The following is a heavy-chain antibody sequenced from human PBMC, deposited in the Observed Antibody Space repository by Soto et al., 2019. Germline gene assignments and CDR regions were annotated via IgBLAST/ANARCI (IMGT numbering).Heavy chain of an antibody. CDR3: ARARDSSRSPIHY. CDR2: INPNSGGT. Sequence: ASVKVSCKASGYTFTGYYMHWVRQAPGQGLEWMGWINPNSGGTNYAQKFQGRVTMTRDTSISTVYMELSSLRSEDTAVYYCARARDSSRSPIHYWGQGPLVTVSS. J-gene: IGHJ4*02. D-gene: IGHD6-13*01. V-gene: IGHV1-2*02. CDR1: GYTFTGYY.